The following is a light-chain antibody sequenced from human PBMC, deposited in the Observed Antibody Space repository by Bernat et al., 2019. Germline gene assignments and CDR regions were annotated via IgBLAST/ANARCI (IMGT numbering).Light chain of an antibody. J-gene: IGKJ3*01. V-gene: IGKV3-20*01. Sequence: EIVLTQSPGTLSLSPGERATLSCRASQSVSSSYLAWYQQKPGQAPRLLIYGASSRATGIPDRFSGSGSGTDFTLTVSRLEPEDFEVYYCQHYGSSSFTFGPGTKVDIK. CDR1: QSVSSSY. CDR3: QHYGSSSFT. CDR2: GAS.